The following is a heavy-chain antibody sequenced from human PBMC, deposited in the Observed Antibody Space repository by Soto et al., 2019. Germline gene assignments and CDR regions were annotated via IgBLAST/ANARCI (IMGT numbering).Heavy chain of an antibody. CDR1: GGSISSSSYY. CDR3: ASPRGYYARDWFDP. Sequence: QLQLQESGPGLVKPSETLSLTCTVSGGSISSSSYYWGWIRQPPGKGLEWIGSIYYSGSTYYNPSLMSRVTLSLDTSKNQFSLKLSSVTAADTAVYYCASPRGYYARDWFDPWGQGTLVTVSS. J-gene: IGHJ5*02. V-gene: IGHV4-39*01. D-gene: IGHD2-2*01. CDR2: IYYSGST.